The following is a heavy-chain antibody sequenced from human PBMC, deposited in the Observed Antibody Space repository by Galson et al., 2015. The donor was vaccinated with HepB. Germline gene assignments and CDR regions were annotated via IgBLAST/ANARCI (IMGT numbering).Heavy chain of an antibody. Sequence: SLRLSCAASGFTFSTYGMHWVRQAPGKGLEWVAVISYDASNVYYADSVKGRFTISRDNSKNTLYLQMNSLRPEDTAVYYCAKDRGATIPFDYWGQGTLVTVSS. CDR2: ISYDASNV. D-gene: IGHD5-12*01. V-gene: IGHV3-30*18. CDR1: GFTFSTYG. J-gene: IGHJ4*02. CDR3: AKDRGATIPFDY.